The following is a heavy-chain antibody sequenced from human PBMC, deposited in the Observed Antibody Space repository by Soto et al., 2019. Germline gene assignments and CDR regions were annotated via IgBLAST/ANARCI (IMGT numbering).Heavy chain of an antibody. Sequence: ERLSSTGAVYGGSVNVYYWNWIRQPPGKGLEWIGEINHTGGTHYNPSLKSRVTMSVDTSKNQFSLRLSSVTAADTAIYYCATRITVFGLLIPPFDPWGQGTPVTVSS. CDR3: ATRITVFGLLIPPFDP. CDR2: INHTGGT. V-gene: IGHV4-34*01. J-gene: IGHJ5*02. CDR1: GGSVNVYY. D-gene: IGHD3-3*01.